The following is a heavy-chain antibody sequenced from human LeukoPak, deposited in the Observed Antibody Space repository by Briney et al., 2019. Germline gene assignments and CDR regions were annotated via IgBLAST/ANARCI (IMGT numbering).Heavy chain of an antibody. Sequence: PSETLSLTCPVSGGSISSYYWSWIRQPPGKGLEWIGYIYYSGSTNYNPSLKSRVTISVDTSKNQFSLKLSSVTAADTAVYYCARFSPGAYAFDYWGQGTLVTVSS. CDR3: ARFSPGAYAFDY. CDR2: IYYSGST. J-gene: IGHJ4*02. V-gene: IGHV4-59*08. D-gene: IGHD4-17*01. CDR1: GGSISSYY.